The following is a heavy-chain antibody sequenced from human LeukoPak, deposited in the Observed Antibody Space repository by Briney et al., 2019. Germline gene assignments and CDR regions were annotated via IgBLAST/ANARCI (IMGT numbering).Heavy chain of an antibody. CDR1: GYTFTGYY. D-gene: IGHD6-13*01. V-gene: IGHV1-2*02. J-gene: IGHJ6*02. Sequence: ASVKVSCKASGYTFTGYYMHWVRQAPGQGLEWMGWINPNSGGTNYAQKFQGRVTMTRDTSISTAYMELSRLRSDDTAVYYCARDPGAAAGYYGMDVWGQGTTVTVSS. CDR3: ARDPGAAAGYYGMDV. CDR2: INPNSGGT.